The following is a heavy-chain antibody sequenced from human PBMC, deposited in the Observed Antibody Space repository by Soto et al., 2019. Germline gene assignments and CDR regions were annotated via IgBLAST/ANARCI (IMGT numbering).Heavy chain of an antibody. CDR2: IYYSGST. D-gene: IGHD3-9*01. V-gene: IGHV4-39*01. Sequence: SETLSLTCTVSGGSISSSSYYWGWIRQPPGKGLEWIGSIYYSGSTYYNPSLKSRVTISVDTSKNQFSLKLSSVTAADTAVYYCARHNPRYHDILTGYYHNWFDPWGQGTLVTVSS. CDR3: ARHNPRYHDILTGYYHNWFDP. J-gene: IGHJ5*02. CDR1: GGSISSSSYY.